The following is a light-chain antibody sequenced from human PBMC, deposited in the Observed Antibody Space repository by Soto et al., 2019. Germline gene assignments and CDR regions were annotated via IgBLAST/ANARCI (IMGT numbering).Light chain of an antibody. J-gene: IGKJ4*01. CDR1: QSISSS. CDR3: QQYNNWVT. V-gene: IGKV3-15*01. CDR2: GAS. Sequence: EIVMTQSPATLSVSAGERVTLSCRASQSISSSLAWYQQKPGQAPSLLFYGASTRASGVPARFSGSGSGTEFTLTISSLQSEDFAVYYCQQYNNWVTFGGGTKVDIK.